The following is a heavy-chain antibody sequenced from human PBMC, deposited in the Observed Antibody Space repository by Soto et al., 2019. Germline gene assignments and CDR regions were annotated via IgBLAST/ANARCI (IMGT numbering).Heavy chain of an antibody. V-gene: IGHV3-23*01. J-gene: IGHJ4*02. CDR3: AKDRLGADFDF. CDR2: SSGTGGST. D-gene: IGHD1-26*01. Sequence: PASGKGLEWGATSSGTGGSTYYADSVKGRFTISRDNSKNTLYLQMNSLRVEDTAVDYCAKDRLGADFDFWGQGTQVTVSS.